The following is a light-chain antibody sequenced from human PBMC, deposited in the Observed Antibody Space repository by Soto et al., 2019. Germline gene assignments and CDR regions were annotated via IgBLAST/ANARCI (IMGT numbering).Light chain of an antibody. CDR1: SSDVGGSNY. Sequence: QSVLTQPASVSGSPGQSITISCTGTSSDVGGSNYVSWYQQHPGKAPKLMIYDVSNRPSGVSNRFSGSKSGNTASLTISGLQAEDEADYYCSSYTSSNTLAVFGGGTKLTVL. CDR3: SSYTSSNTLAV. V-gene: IGLV2-14*01. J-gene: IGLJ2*01. CDR2: DVS.